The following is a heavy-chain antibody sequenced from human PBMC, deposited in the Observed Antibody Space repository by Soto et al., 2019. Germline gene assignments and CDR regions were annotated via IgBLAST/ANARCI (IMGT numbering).Heavy chain of an antibody. CDR1: GYTFTSYG. Sequence: GASVKVSCKASGYTFTSYGSSWVRQAPGQGLEWMGWISAYNGNTNYAQKLQGRVTMTTDTSTSTAYMELRSLRSDDTAVYYCARAPLQQLLKNWFDPWGQGTLVTVSS. V-gene: IGHV1-18*01. J-gene: IGHJ5*02. CDR2: ISAYNGNT. CDR3: ARAPLQQLLKNWFDP. D-gene: IGHD6-13*01.